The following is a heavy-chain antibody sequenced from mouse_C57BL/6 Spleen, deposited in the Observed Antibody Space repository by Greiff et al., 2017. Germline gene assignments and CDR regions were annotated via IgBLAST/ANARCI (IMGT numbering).Heavy chain of an antibody. Sequence: EVKLVESGGGLVQPGGSLSLSCAASGFTFTDYYMSWVRQPPGKALEWLGFIRNKANGYTTEYSASVKGRFTISRDNSQSILYLQMNALRAEDSATYYCARYSNWPYWYFDVWGTGTTVTVSS. V-gene: IGHV7-3*01. D-gene: IGHD4-1*01. CDR3: ARYSNWPYWYFDV. J-gene: IGHJ1*03. CDR2: IRNKANGYTT. CDR1: GFTFTDYY.